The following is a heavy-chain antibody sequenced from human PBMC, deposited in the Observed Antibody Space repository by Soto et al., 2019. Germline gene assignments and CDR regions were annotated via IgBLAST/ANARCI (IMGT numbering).Heavy chain of an antibody. J-gene: IGHJ4*02. Sequence: ASVKFSFKVSGYTLTELSMHWLRQARRKGLEWMGGFDPEDGETIYAQKFEGRVTITRDTSASTAYMELSSLRSEDTAVYYCARLEESSGYYPYFDYWGQGTLVTVSS. D-gene: IGHD3-22*01. CDR3: ARLEESSGYYPYFDY. CDR1: GYTLTELS. CDR2: FDPEDGET. V-gene: IGHV1-24*01.